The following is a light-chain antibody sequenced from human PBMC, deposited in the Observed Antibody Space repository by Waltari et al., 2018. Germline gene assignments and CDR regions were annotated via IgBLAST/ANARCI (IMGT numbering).Light chain of an antibody. CDR1: QSIYTTY. J-gene: IGKJ1*01. CDR2: RAS. Sequence: EIVLTQSPGTLSLSPGERATLSCRASQSIYTTYLAWYQHKPGQAPRLLIYRASNRATGVPDRFSGSGSGTDFTLTISSLQSEDFATYYCQQYNNWPGTFGQGTKVEIK. CDR3: QQYNNWPGT. V-gene: IGKV3-20*01.